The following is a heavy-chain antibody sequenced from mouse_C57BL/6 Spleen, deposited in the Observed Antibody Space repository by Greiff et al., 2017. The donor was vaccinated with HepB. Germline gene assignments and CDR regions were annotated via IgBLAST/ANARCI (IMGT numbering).Heavy chain of an antibody. Sequence: VQLQQPGAELVMPGASVKLSCKASGYTFTSYWMHWVKQRPGQGLEWIGEIDPSDSYTNYNQKFKGKSTLTVDKSSSTAYMQLSSLTSEDSAVYYCARPYGTPYWDFDVWGTGTTVTVSS. CDR1: GYTFTSYW. CDR2: IDPSDSYT. V-gene: IGHV1-69*01. D-gene: IGHD1-1*01. CDR3: ARPYGTPYWDFDV. J-gene: IGHJ1*03.